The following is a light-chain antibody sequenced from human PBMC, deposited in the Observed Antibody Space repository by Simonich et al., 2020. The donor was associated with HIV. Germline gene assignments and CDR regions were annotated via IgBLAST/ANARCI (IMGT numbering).Light chain of an antibody. CDR1: QSVLYSSNNKNY. Sequence: DIVMTQSPDSLAVSLGERATINGKSSQSVLYSSNNKNYLAWYQQKQGQPPKLLIYWASSREAGVPARFSGSGSGTDFTLIISSLQAEDVAVYYCQQYYSTPLTFGGGTKVEIK. CDR3: QQYYSTPLT. J-gene: IGKJ4*01. CDR2: WAS. V-gene: IGKV4-1*01.